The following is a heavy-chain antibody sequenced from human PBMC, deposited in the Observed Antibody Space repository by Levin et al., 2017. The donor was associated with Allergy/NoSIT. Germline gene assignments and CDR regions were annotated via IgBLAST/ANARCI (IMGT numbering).Heavy chain of an antibody. D-gene: IGHD4-17*01. CDR3: ARWGYGDYLVH. CDR1: GGSISSGGFY. Sequence: SQTLSLTCTVSGGSISSGGFYWSWIRQHPGKGLEWIGYIYYSGSTYYNPSLKSRVTISVDTSKNQFSLKLSSVTAADTAVYYCARWGYGDYLVHWGQGILVTVSS. J-gene: IGHJ4*02. V-gene: IGHV4-31*03. CDR2: IYYSGST.